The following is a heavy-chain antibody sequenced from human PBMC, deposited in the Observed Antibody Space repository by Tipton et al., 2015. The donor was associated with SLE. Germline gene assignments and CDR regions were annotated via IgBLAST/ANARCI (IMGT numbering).Heavy chain of an antibody. V-gene: IGHV4-39*07. D-gene: IGHD3-22*01. CDR3: ARYYYDSTGDCLFDY. CDR1: GGSISSSNYY. CDR2: IFYTGST. J-gene: IGHJ4*02. Sequence: TLSLTCTVSGGSISSSNYYWGWIRQPPGKGLEWIGSIFYTGSTYYNPSLKSRVSFSIDTSKNQFSLKLNSVTAADTAVYYCARYYYDSTGDCLFDYWGQGTLVTVAS.